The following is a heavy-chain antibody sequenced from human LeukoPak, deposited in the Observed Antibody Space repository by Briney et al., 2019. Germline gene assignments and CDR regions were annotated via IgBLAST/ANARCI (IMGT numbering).Heavy chain of an antibody. CDR3: ARDLDSINWYGIPPGWFDP. V-gene: IGHV4-39*07. D-gene: IGHD6-13*01. CDR1: SGSISTSNYY. CDR2: IFYSGST. Sequence: SETLSLTCTVSSGSISTSNYYWGWVRQPPGKALEWIGNIFYSGSTYYNPSLKSRVTMSLDTSKNQFSLKLSSVTAADTAVYYCARDLDSINWYGIPPGWFDPWGQGTLVTVSS. J-gene: IGHJ5*02.